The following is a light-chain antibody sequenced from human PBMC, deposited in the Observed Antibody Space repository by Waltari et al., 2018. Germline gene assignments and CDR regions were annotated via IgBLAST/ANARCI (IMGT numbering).Light chain of an antibody. Sequence: EIVLTQSPATLSLSPGQRATLSCRASQSVGANLAWYQQKPGQAPRLLISDASNRAAGIPARFSGSGSGTYFTLTISSLEPEDFAVYYCQQRTNWRYTFGQGTKLEIK. V-gene: IGKV3-11*01. CDR1: QSVGAN. CDR2: DAS. CDR3: QQRTNWRYT. J-gene: IGKJ2*01.